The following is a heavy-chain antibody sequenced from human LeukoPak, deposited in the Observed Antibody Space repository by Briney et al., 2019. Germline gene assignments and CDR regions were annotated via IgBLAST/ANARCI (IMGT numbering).Heavy chain of an antibody. D-gene: IGHD2-15*01. CDR1: GFSFSNYA. V-gene: IGHV3-23*01. CDR2: VSGSADNT. J-gene: IGHJ4*02. CDR3: AKRPKFSGGEFDY. Sequence: GGSLRLSCAASGFSFSNYAMSCVRQAPGKGLEWVSSVSGSADNTYYADSVKGRFTISRDNSNNMLYLQMNGLRAEDTAVYYCAKRPKFSGGEFDYWGQGTLVTVSS.